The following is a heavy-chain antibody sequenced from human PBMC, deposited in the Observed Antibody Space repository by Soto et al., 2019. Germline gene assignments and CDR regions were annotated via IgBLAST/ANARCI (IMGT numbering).Heavy chain of an antibody. CDR2: IKQDGSEK. D-gene: IGHD3-22*01. J-gene: IGHJ2*01. Sequence: EVQLVESGGGLVQPGGSLRLSCAASGFTFSSYWMSWVRQAPGKGLEWVANIKQDGSEKYYVDSVKGRFTISRDNAKNSLYLQMNSLRAEDTAVYYCARAGSGYYYGWHFDLWGRGTLVTVSS. CDR1: GFTFSSYW. V-gene: IGHV3-7*05. CDR3: ARAGSGYYYGWHFDL.